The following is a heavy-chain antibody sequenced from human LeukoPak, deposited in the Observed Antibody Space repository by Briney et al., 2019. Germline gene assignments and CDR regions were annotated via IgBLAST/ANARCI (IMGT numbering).Heavy chain of an antibody. CDR1: GFTFSSYG. V-gene: IGHV3-33*01. CDR2: IWYDGSIQ. J-gene: IGHJ4*02. CDR3: ARAGYCSGGSCYGSDY. D-gene: IGHD2-15*01. Sequence: PGGSLRLSCAASGFTFSSYGMHWVRQAPGKGLEWVAAIWYDGSIQYYADSVKGRFTISRDNSKNTLYLLMDSLRAEDTAVYYCARAGYCSGGSCYGSDYWGQGTLVSVSS.